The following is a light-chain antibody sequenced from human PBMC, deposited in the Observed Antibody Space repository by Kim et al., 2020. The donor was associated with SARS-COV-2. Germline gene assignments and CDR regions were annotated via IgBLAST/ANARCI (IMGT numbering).Light chain of an antibody. CDR2: DAS. Sequence: SASVGDRVTITCQASQDISNYLNWYQQKLGKAPKLLIYDASNLETGVPSRFSGSGSGTDFTFSISSLQPEDIATYYCQQYDNPLGTFGQGTKLEI. CDR3: QQYDNPLGT. J-gene: IGKJ2*01. CDR1: QDISNY. V-gene: IGKV1-33*01.